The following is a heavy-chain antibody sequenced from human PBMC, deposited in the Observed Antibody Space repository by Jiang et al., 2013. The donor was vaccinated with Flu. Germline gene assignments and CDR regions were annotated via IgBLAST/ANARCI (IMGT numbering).Heavy chain of an antibody. CDR1: GDSISSSSYH. Sequence: PGLVKPSETLSLTCTVSGDSISSSSYHWGWIRQPPGKGLEWIGTIYYRGNTYYNPSLKSRVIISIDTSKNQFSLKLNSVTAADTAVYYCARHPQNPDYWGQGTLVTVSS. CDR2: IYYRGNT. V-gene: IGHV4-39*01. D-gene: IGHD1-14*01. CDR3: ARHPQNPDY. J-gene: IGHJ4*02.